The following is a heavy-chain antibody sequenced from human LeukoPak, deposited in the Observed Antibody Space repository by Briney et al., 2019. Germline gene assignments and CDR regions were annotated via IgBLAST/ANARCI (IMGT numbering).Heavy chain of an antibody. CDR1: GYSFTSYK. D-gene: IGHD6-13*01. CDR3: ARRGVGSSWYPDY. CDR2: IDPSDSSS. Sequence: DSLKISGKGSGYSFTSYKISWVRQMPGKGLEWMGRIDPSDSSSNYSPSFQGHITISADKSIGTAYLQWSSLRASDTGMYYCARRGVGSSWYPDYWGQGTLVIVSS. J-gene: IGHJ4*02. V-gene: IGHV5-10-1*01.